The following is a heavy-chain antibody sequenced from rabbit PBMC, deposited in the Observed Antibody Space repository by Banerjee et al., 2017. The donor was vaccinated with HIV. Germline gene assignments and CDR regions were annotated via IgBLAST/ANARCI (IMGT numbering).Heavy chain of an antibody. Sequence: QLKESGGGLVQPGGSLKLSCKASGFDFSGYYMSWVRQAPGKGLEWIGYIDPIFGGTYYASWVNGRFTISSHNAQNTLYLQLNSLTAADTATYFCARGPPATTVEWLDLRGPGPLVTVS. D-gene: IGHD3-1*01. J-gene: IGHJ5*01. CDR2: IDPIFGGT. V-gene: IGHV1S7*01. CDR1: GFDFSGYY. CDR3: ARGPPATTVEWLDL.